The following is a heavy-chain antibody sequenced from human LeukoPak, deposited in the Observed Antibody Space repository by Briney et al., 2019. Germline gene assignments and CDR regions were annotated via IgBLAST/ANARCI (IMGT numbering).Heavy chain of an antibody. J-gene: IGHJ6*02. CDR1: GFNFGTYW. V-gene: IGHV3-7*01. D-gene: IGHD6-6*01. CDR2: INEFEGEK. Sequence: GGSLRLSCAVSGFNFGTYWMTWVRQAPGKGLDWVANINEFEGEKHYADAVKGRFSISRDNAKNSVYLQMDSLRDEDTGVYFCARVLFRVSRYSGLDVWGQGTTVTVSS. CDR3: ARVLFRVSRYSGLDV.